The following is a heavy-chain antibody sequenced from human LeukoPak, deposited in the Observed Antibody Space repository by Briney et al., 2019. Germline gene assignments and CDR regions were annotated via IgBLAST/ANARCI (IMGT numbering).Heavy chain of an antibody. CDR2: IWYDGSNK. CDR1: GLTFSSYG. J-gene: IGHJ4*02. Sequence: GGSLRLSCAASGLTFSSYGMHWVRQAPGKGLEWVAVIWYDGSNKYYADSVKGRFTISRDNSKNTLYLQMNSLRAEDTAVYYCARDFGYGHLNLDYWGQGTLVTVSS. CDR3: ARDFGYGHLNLDY. D-gene: IGHD5-18*01. V-gene: IGHV3-33*08.